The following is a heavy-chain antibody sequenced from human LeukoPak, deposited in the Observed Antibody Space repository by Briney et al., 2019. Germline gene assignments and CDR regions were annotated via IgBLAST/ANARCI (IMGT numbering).Heavy chain of an antibody. J-gene: IGHJ4*02. CDR1: GFTFSSYA. D-gene: IGHD2-15*01. CDR3: AKAFIVVVVAANDY. CDR2: ISGSGGST. Sequence: GGSLRLSCAASGFTFSSYAMSWVRQAPGKGLEWVSAISGSGGSTYYADSVKGRLTISRDNSKNTLYLQMNSLRAEDTAVYYCAKAFIVVVVAANDYWGQGTLVTVSS. V-gene: IGHV3-23*01.